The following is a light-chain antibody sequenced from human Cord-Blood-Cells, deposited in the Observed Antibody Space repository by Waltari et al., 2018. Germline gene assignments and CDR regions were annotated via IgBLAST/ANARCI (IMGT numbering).Light chain of an antibody. CDR2: WAS. CDR3: QQYYSTPRT. V-gene: IGKV4-1*01. Sequence: DIVMTQSPDSLAVSLGERATINCKSSQSVLYSSNNKNYLAWYQQKPVQPPKLLMYWASTREAGVPDRFSGSGSGRDFTLTISSLQADDVAVYYCQQYYSTPRTFGQGTKVEIK. CDR1: QSVLYSSNNKNY. J-gene: IGKJ1*01.